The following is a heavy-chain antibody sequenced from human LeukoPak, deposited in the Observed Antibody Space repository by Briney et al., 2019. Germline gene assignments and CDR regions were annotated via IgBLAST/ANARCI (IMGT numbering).Heavy chain of an antibody. CDR2: IYYSGST. CDR3: ARVGGEYYDFPY. J-gene: IGHJ4*02. CDR1: GGSSSSYY. Sequence: SETLSRTCTVSGGSSSSYYWSWLRQPPGKGLEWVGYIYYSGSTNYNPSLKSRVTISVDTSKNQFSLKLSSVTAADTAVYYCARVGGEYYDFPYWGQGTLVTVSS. D-gene: IGHD3-3*01. V-gene: IGHV4-59*01.